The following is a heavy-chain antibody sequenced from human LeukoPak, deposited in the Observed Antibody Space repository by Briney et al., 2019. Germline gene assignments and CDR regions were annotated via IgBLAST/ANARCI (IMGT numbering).Heavy chain of an antibody. V-gene: IGHV3-7*01. D-gene: IGHD3-16*01. J-gene: IGHJ4*02. CDR3: TRRLDD. CDR1: GFSFNSDW. CDR2: IKHDESEK. Sequence: GGSLRLSCAASGFSFNSDWMDWVRQAPGKGLEWVANIKHDESEKNYLDSVKGRSTISRDNAQNSLYLQMNGLRVEDTAVYYCTRRLDDWGQGTLVTVSS.